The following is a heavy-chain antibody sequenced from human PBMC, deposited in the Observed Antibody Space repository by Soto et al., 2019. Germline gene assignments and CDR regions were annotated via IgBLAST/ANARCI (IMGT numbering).Heavy chain of an antibody. CDR1: GFTFSTYA. CDR2: ITSDGSKK. CDR3: ARTVASAGPDGFAI. V-gene: IGHV3-30-3*01. Sequence: QVQLVESGGGVVQPGTSLIISCVGSGFTFSTYAMHWVRQAPGKGLQWVSVITSDGSKKYSADSVKGRFIISRDNYKNTLYLQMNTLRTEDTAVYYCARTVASAGPDGFAIWGQGTVLTVSS. D-gene: IGHD6-13*01. J-gene: IGHJ3*02.